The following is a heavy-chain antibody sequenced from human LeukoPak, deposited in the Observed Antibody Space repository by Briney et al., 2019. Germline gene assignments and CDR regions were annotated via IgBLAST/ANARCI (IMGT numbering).Heavy chain of an antibody. J-gene: IGHJ6*03. CDR3: ASALYYYYMDV. CDR1: GASISSGGHY. CDR2: IYYSGST. Sequence: PSETLSLTCTVSGASISSGGHYWSWIRQHPGKGLEWIGYIYYSGSTYYNPSLKSRITISLDTSKNHFSLKLSSVTAADTAVYYCASALYYYYMDVWGKGTTVPFSS. V-gene: IGHV4-31*03.